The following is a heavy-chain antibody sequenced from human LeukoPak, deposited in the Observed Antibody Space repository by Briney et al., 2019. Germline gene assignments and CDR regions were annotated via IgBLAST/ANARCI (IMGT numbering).Heavy chain of an antibody. CDR1: GFTFSSYE. V-gene: IGHV3-48*03. CDR3: ARDGEGYGPSTDY. D-gene: IGHD5-12*01. J-gene: IGHJ4*02. Sequence: PGGSLRLSCAASGFTFSSYEMNWVRQAPGKGLEWVSYISSSGSTIYYADSVKGRFTISRDNAKNSLYLQMNSLRAEDTAVYYCARDGEGYGPSTDYWGQGTLVTVSS. CDR2: ISSSGSTI.